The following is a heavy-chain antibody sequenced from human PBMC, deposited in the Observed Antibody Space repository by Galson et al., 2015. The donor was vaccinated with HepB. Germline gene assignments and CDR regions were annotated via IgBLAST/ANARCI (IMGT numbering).Heavy chain of an antibody. J-gene: IGHJ4*02. V-gene: IGHV5-51*01. Sequence: QSGAEVKKPGESLKISCKSSGYTFTSYWIAWVRQMPGKGLEWMGIIYPSDSDARYSPSFQGQVTISADKSISTAYLQWSSLKASDTAIYYCARQYFGSGADWGQGTLVTVSS. CDR3: ARQYFGSGAD. D-gene: IGHD3-10*01. CDR2: IYPSDSDA. CDR1: GYTFTSYW.